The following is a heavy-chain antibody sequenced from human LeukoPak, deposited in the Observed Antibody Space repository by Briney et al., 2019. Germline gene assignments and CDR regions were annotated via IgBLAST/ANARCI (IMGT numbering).Heavy chain of an antibody. V-gene: IGHV4-4*02. J-gene: IGHJ5*02. Sequence: SGTLSLTCAVSGGSISNSNWWSWVRQPPGKGLEWIGEIYHSGRDNYNPSPKSRVTISIDKSNNQFSLKLSSVTAADTAVYYCARHGSGTYFVSWGQGTLVTVSS. CDR1: GGSISNSNW. CDR2: IYHSGRD. D-gene: IGHD3-10*01. CDR3: ARHGSGTYFVS.